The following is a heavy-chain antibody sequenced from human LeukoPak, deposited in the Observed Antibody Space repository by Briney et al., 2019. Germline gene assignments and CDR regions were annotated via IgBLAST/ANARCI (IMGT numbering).Heavy chain of an antibody. CDR3: ARDFDSSGYYPDY. CDR2: ISSSGSTI. Sequence: GGSLRLSCAASGFTFSDCYMSWIRQAPGKGLEWVSYISSSGSTIYYADSVKGRFTISRDNAKNSLYLQMNSLRAEDTAVYYCARDFDSSGYYPDYWGQGTLVTVSS. V-gene: IGHV3-11*01. D-gene: IGHD3-22*01. J-gene: IGHJ4*02. CDR1: GFTFSDCY.